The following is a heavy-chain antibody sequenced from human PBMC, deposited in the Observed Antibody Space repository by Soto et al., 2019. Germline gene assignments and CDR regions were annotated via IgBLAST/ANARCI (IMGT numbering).Heavy chain of an antibody. CDR1: GFYFSVYW. D-gene: IGHD3-10*01. CDR3: TGGPRPDSSATGTY. Sequence: QAGGSLRLSCSASGFYFSVYWMHWVRQTPGKGPVWVARISEDGLTTNYADSVQGRFIISRDDAKSTLHLQMNRLRVEDTAVYYCTGGPRPDSSATGTYWGQGTQVTVSS. J-gene: IGHJ4*02. V-gene: IGHV3-74*01. CDR2: ISEDGLTT.